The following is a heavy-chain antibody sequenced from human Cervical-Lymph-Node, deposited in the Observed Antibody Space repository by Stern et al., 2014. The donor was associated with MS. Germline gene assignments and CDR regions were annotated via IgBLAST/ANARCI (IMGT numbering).Heavy chain of an antibody. V-gene: IGHV4-31*03. CDR1: GGSISSGGYY. CDR3: AREQSGDSSGYWWFDP. Sequence: QVQLQESGPGLVKPSQTLSLTCTVSGGSISSGGYYWSWIRQHPGKGLEWIGYIYYSGSTYYNPSLKSRVTISVDTSKNQFSLKLSSVTAADTAVYYCAREQSGDSSGYWWFDPWGQGTLVTVSS. J-gene: IGHJ5*02. D-gene: IGHD3-22*01. CDR2: IYYSGST.